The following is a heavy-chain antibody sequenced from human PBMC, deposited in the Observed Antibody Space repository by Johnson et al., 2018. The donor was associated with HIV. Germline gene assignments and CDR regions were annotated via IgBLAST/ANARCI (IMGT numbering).Heavy chain of an antibody. CDR3: ARGLIAVAGFDAFDI. Sequence: VQLVESGGGLVQPGGSLRLSCAASGFTLSGYDMHWVRQATGKGLEWVSAIGPTGDTYYPGSVKGRFTISRENAKNSLYLQMNSLRAGDTAVYYCARGLIAVAGFDAFDIWGQGTMVTVSS. V-gene: IGHV3-13*01. CDR1: GFTLSGYD. CDR2: IGPTGDT. D-gene: IGHD6-19*01. J-gene: IGHJ3*02.